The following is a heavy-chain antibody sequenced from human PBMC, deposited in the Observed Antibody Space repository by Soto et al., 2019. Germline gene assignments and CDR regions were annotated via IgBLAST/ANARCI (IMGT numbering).Heavy chain of an antibody. D-gene: IGHD3-22*01. CDR1: GFTFSSYA. CDR2: ISGSGGST. J-gene: IGHJ4*02. CDR3: AKVPYYYDSSGYIV. Sequence: EVELLESRGGLVQPGGSLRLSCAASGFTFSSYAMSWVRQAPGKGLEWVSAISGSGGSTYYADSVKGRFTISRDNSKNTLYLQMNSLRAEDTAVYYCAKVPYYYDSSGYIVWGQGTLVTVSS. V-gene: IGHV3-23*01.